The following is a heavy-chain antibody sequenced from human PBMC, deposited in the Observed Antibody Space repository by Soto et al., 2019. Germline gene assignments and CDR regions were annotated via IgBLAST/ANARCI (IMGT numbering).Heavy chain of an antibody. CDR2: IYYSGST. CDR3: ARDEGSSGWYIH. CDR1: GGSISSYY. Sequence: QVQLQESGPGLVKPSETLSLTCTVAGGSISSYYWSWIRQPPGKGLEWIGYIYYSGSTNYNPSLTSRVTISVDMSKNQFALKLSSVTAADTAVYYCARDEGSSGWYIHWGQGTLVTVSS. J-gene: IGHJ4*02. V-gene: IGHV4-59*01. D-gene: IGHD6-19*01.